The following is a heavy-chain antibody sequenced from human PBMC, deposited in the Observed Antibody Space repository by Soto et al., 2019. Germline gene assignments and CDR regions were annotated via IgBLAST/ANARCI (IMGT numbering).Heavy chain of an antibody. V-gene: IGHV1-3*01. J-gene: IGHJ5*02. CDR3: ARVPREWLVPNWLDP. CDR1: GYTFTSYA. Sequence: GASVKVSCKASGYTFTSYAMHWVRQAPGQRLEWMGWINAGNGNTKYSQKFQGRVTITRDTSASTAYMELSSLRSEDTAVYYCARVPREWLVPNWLDPWGQGTLVTVSS. D-gene: IGHD6-19*01. CDR2: INAGNGNT.